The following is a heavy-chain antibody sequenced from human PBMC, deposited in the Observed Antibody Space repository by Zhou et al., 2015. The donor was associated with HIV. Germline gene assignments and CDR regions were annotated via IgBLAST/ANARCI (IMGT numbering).Heavy chain of an antibody. V-gene: IGHV1-3*05. D-gene: IGHD3-22*01. Sequence: QVQLVQSGAEEKKPGASVKVSCKASGYTFTSYAMHWVRQAPGQRLEWMGWINAGNGNTKYSQKFQGRVTITRDTSASTAYMELSSLRSEDTAVYYCARGNTMIVVVSDAFDIWGQGTMVTVSS. CDR1: GYTFTSYA. J-gene: IGHJ3*02. CDR2: INAGNGNT. CDR3: ARGNTMIVVVSDAFDI.